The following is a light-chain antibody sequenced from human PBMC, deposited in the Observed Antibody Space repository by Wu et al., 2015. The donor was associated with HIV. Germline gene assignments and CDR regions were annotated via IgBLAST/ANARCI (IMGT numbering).Light chain of an antibody. CDR3: QQYNNWPPYT. Sequence: EIVLTQSPGTLSVSPGERATLSCRASQSISVYLAWYQQKPGQAPRLLIYDASTRAPGIPARFSGSGSGTEFTLTISSMQSEDFAVYYCQQYNNWPPYTFGQGTKLEIK. J-gene: IGKJ2*01. CDR2: DAS. CDR1: QSISVY. V-gene: IGKV3D-15*01.